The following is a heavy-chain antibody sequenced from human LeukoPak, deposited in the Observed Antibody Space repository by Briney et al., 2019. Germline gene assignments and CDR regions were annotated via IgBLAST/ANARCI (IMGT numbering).Heavy chain of an antibody. V-gene: IGHV3-30*04. CDR2: ISDDGRHN. Sequence: GGSLRLSCAASGFTFSTYAMNWVRQAPGKGLEWVAVISDDGRHNYYADSVKGRFTISRDNSKSTLYLQMNSLRAEDTAVYYCARMGSSTNSYWGQGTLVTVSS. CDR1: GFTFSTYA. CDR3: ARMGSSTNSY. J-gene: IGHJ4*02. D-gene: IGHD2-2*01.